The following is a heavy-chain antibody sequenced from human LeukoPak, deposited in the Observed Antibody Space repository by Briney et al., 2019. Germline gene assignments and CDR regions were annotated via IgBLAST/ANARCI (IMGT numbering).Heavy chain of an antibody. D-gene: IGHD3-22*01. CDR1: GFTFSSYG. J-gene: IGHJ3*02. Sequence: PGGSLRLSCAASGFTFSSYGMSWVRQAPGKGLEWVSAISGSGGSTYYADSVKGRFTISRDNSKNTLYLQMNSLRAEDTAVYYCANYYYDSSGYRGMNAFDIWGQGTMVTVSS. V-gene: IGHV3-23*01. CDR3: ANYYYDSSGYRGMNAFDI. CDR2: ISGSGGST.